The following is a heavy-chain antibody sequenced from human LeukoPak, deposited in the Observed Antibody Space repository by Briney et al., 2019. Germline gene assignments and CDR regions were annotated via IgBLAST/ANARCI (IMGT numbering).Heavy chain of an antibody. CDR2: IYTSGST. J-gene: IGHJ5*02. CDR3: ARLKGEFDP. Sequence: SETLSLTCTVSGGSITSGTYFWSWIRQPAGKGLEWIGRIYTSGSTNYNPSLKSRVTTSADTSKNQFSLKLNSVTAADTAVYYCARLKGEFDPWGQGTLVTVSS. V-gene: IGHV4-61*02. CDR1: GGSITSGTYF.